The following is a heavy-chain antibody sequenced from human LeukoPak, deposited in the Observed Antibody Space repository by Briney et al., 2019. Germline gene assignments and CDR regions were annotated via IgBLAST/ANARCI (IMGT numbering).Heavy chain of an antibody. J-gene: IGHJ3*02. CDR2: IYYSGST. V-gene: IGHV4-31*03. D-gene: IGHD3-10*01. CDR1: GGSISSGGYY. Sequence: PSETLSLTCTSGGSISSGGYYWSWIRQHPGKGLEWIGYIYYSGSTYYDPSLKSRVTISVDTSKNQFSLKLSSVTAADTAVYYCARDRRRNRSGTGDAFDIWGQGTMVTVSS. CDR3: ARDRRRNRSGTGDAFDI.